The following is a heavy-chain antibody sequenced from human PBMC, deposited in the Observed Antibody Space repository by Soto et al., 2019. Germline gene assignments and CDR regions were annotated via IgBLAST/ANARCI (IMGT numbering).Heavy chain of an antibody. CDR2: IDAGNGNT. CDR1: GYTFTSYP. Sequence: ASVKVSCKASGYTFTSYPTHWVRQAPGQRLEWMGWIDAGNGNTKYSQKFRGRVTFTTDTSASTAYMDLSSLRSEDTAVYYCGRAGYSYCFPYCGMEFWGQLPTVTVSS. D-gene: IGHD2-21*01. J-gene: IGHJ6*02. CDR3: GRAGYSYCFPYCGMEF. V-gene: IGHV1-3*01.